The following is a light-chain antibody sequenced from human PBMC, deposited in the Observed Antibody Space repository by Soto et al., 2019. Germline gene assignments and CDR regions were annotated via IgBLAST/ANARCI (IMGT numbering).Light chain of an antibody. CDR1: QSVSSY. CDR3: QQRSNWSIT. V-gene: IGKV3-11*01. CDR2: DAS. Sequence: EIVMTQSPATLSVSPGERATLSCRASQSVSSYLAWYQQKPGQAPRLLIYDASNRATGIPARFSGSGSGTDFTLTISSLEPEDVAVYYCQQRSNWSITLGQGTRLEIK. J-gene: IGKJ5*01.